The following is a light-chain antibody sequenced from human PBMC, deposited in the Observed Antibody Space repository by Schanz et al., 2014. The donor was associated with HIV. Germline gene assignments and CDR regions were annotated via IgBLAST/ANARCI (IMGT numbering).Light chain of an antibody. CDR3: MQGTDWLRT. Sequence: DVLLPQSPLSLPVTLGQPASISCRSSQSLVHSDGNIYLNWFQQRPGQAPRRLIYKVSNRDSGVPDRFSGSGSGTDFTLKISSVEAEDVGVYYCMQGTDWLRTFGQGTKLEI. CDR1: QSLVHSDGNIY. J-gene: IGKJ2*01. V-gene: IGKV2-30*02. CDR2: KVS.